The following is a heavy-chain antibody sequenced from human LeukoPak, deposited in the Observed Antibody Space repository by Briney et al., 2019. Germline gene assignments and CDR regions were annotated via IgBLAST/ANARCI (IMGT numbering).Heavy chain of an antibody. CDR1: GYTFTSYG. V-gene: IGHV1-69*13. Sequence: ASVKVSCKASGYTFTSYGISWVRQAPGQGLEWMGGIIPIFGTANYAQKFQGRVTITADESTSTAYMELSSLRSEDTAVYYCARGLEYYYGSGSAWYYFDYWGQGTLVTVSS. D-gene: IGHD3-10*01. J-gene: IGHJ4*02. CDR2: IIPIFGTA. CDR3: ARGLEYYYGSGSAWYYFDY.